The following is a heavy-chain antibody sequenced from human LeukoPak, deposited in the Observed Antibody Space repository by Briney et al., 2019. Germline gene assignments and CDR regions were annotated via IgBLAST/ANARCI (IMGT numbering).Heavy chain of an antibody. D-gene: IGHD6-13*01. CDR2: IYYSGST. V-gene: IGHV4-39*07. Sequence: SETLSLTCTVSGGSISSSSYYWGWIRQPPGKGLEWIGSIYYSGSTYYNPSLKSRVTISVDTSKNQFSLKLSSVTAADTAVYYCALSKSQQLVEFDYWGQGTLVTVSS. CDR3: ALSKSQQLVEFDY. J-gene: IGHJ4*02. CDR1: GGSISSSSYY.